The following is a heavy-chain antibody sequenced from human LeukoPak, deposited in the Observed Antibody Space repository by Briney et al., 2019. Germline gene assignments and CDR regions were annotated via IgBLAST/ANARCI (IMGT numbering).Heavy chain of an antibody. CDR2: IKQDGSEK. Sequence: PGGSLRLSCAASAFTFSGYWMSWVRQAPGKGLEWVANIKQDGSEKNYVDSVKGRFSISRDNAKNSLSLQMNSLRAEDTAVYYCARDRGSGCMDVWGKGTTVTVSS. D-gene: IGHD3-10*01. V-gene: IGHV3-7*01. CDR1: AFTFSGYW. J-gene: IGHJ6*03. CDR3: ARDRGSGCMDV.